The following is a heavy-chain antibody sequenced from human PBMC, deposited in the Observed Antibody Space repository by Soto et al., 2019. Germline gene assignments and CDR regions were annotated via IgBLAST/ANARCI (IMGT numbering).Heavy chain of an antibody. D-gene: IGHD6-13*01. CDR2: ISYDGNNK. V-gene: IGHV3-30-3*01. J-gene: IGHJ4*02. Sequence: QVQLVESGGGVVQPGNSLRLSCARSGFPFSAEAMHWVRQAPGKGLEWVAAISYDGNNKNHADSVKGRFTVSRDNSKNTLYLQIYSLRPEDTAVYYCARDYSSGWCLDYWGQGSLVTVSS. CDR3: ARDYSSGWCLDY. CDR1: GFPFSAEA.